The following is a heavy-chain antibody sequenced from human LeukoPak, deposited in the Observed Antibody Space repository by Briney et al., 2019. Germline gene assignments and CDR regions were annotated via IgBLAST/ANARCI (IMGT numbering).Heavy chain of an antibody. CDR2: ISWNSGSI. CDR1: GFTFDDYA. V-gene: IGHV3-9*01. J-gene: IGHJ3*02. D-gene: IGHD2-8*01. CDR3: AKEVTNGDAFDI. Sequence: SLRLSCAASGFTFDDYAMHWVRQAPGKGLEWVSGISWNSGSIGYADSVKGRFTISRDNAKNSLYLQMNSLRAEDTALYYCAKEVTNGDAFDIWGQGTMVTVSS.